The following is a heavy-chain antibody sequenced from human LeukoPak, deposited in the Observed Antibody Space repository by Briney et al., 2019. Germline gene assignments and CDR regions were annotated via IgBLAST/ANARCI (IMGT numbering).Heavy chain of an antibody. CDR1: GGSISSYY. Sequence: SETLSLTCTVSGGSISSYYWSWIRQPPGKGLEWIGYIYYSGSTNYNPSLKSRVTISVDTSKNQFSLKLSSVTAADTAVYYCARVNLVATTLDYWGQGTLVTVSS. CDR2: IYYSGST. CDR3: ARVNLVATTLDY. D-gene: IGHD5-12*01. V-gene: IGHV4-59*12. J-gene: IGHJ4*02.